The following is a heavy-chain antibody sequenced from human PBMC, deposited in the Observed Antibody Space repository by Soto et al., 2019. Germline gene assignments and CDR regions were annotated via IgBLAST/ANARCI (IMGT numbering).Heavy chain of an antibody. Sequence: EVQLVESGGGLVKPGGSLRLSCAASGFTFSNAWMNWVRQAPGKGLEWVGRIKSKTDGGTTDYAAPVKGRFTISRDDSKNTLYLQMNSLKTEDTAVYYCTLHTAIYYYYYGMDVWGQGTTVTVSS. CDR2: IKSKTDGGTT. J-gene: IGHJ6*02. V-gene: IGHV3-15*07. CDR1: GFTFSNAW. CDR3: TLHTAIYYYYYGMDV. D-gene: IGHD5-18*01.